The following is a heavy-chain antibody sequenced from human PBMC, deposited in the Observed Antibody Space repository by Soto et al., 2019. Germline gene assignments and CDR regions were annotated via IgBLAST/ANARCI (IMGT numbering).Heavy chain of an antibody. CDR1: GFSFSSFP. J-gene: IGHJ4*02. Sequence: EVQLVESGGAFVRPGESLRLSCVASGFSFSSFPMNWVRQAPGGGLEWVSYISSLGNTINYPDSVRDRFTISRDNNKKTLYLEMGSLRDEDTAVYFCARDGTFGHYSDTSTYSLAHWGQGAPVTVSS. CDR2: ISSLGNTI. CDR3: ARDGTFGHYSDTSTYSLAH. V-gene: IGHV3-48*02. D-gene: IGHD4-17*01.